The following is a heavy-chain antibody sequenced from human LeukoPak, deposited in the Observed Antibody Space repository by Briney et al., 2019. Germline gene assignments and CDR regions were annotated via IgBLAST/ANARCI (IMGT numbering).Heavy chain of an antibody. CDR3: ARGCEGDDYVWGSYRFWLCPLDY. V-gene: IGHV1-69*06. CDR2: IIPIFGTA. D-gene: IGHD3-16*02. Sequence: VASVKVSCKASGGTFSSYAISWVRQAPGQGLEWMGGIIPIFGTANYAQKFQGRVTITADKSTSTAYVELSSLRSEDTAVYYCARGCEGDDYVWGSYRFWLCPLDYWGQGTLVTVSS. J-gene: IGHJ4*02. CDR1: GGTFSSYA.